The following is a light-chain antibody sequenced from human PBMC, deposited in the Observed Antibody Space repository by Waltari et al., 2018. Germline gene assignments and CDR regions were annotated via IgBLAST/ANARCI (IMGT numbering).Light chain of an antibody. Sequence: EIVLTQSPDTLSLSPGERATLSCRASQSISTYLAWYQQRPGQAPRLLIYDASNRATGIPARISGSGSGTDFTLTISSLEPEEFAVYYCQQRSNWWTFGQGTKVEIK. CDR1: QSISTY. CDR2: DAS. J-gene: IGKJ1*01. CDR3: QQRSNWWT. V-gene: IGKV3-11*01.